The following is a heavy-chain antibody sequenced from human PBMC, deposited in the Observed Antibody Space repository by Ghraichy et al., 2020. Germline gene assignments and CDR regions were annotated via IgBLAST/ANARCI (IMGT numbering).Heavy chain of an antibody. V-gene: IGHV3-48*02. CDR2: ITSSGRFI. CDR3: ARGSTVVRYYYYDGMDV. Sequence: LSLTCVGSGFTVSSYSMNWVRQAPGKGLEWVSYITSSGRFISYADSVKGRFTVSRDNAQNSLSLQMKSLRDEDTAVYYCARGSTVVRYYYYDGMDVWGQGTTVTVSS. D-gene: IGHD4-23*01. CDR1: GFTVSSYS. J-gene: IGHJ6*02.